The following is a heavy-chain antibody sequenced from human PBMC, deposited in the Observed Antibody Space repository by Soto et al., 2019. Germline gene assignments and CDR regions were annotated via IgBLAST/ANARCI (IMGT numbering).Heavy chain of an antibody. J-gene: IGHJ4*02. D-gene: IGHD2-15*01. Sequence: PGVSLRLSCSASKLPVDSSYMTWGRQAPGKGLEWVSVIYSGGLTYYADSVKGRFTISRDTSKNTLYLQMNTLRADDTAVYYCASSAGFCSGGSCYDYWGQGTLVTVSS. CDR3: ASSAGFCSGGSCYDY. CDR2: IYSGGLT. CDR1: KLPVDSSY. V-gene: IGHV3-53*01.